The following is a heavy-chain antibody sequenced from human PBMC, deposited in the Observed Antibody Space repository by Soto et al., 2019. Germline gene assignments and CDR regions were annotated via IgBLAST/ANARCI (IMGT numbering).Heavy chain of an antibody. V-gene: IGHV3-23*01. Sequence: PGGSLRLSCAVSGFTFSSYAMSWVRQAPGKGLEWVSAISSGGGSTTYYADSVKGRFTISRDNSNNTVYLQMNSLRAEDTALYYCAKVRVILVARGYFDLWGRGTLVTVSS. D-gene: IGHD3-22*01. J-gene: IGHJ2*01. CDR3: AKVRVILVARGYFDL. CDR2: ISSGGGSTT. CDR1: GFTFSSYA.